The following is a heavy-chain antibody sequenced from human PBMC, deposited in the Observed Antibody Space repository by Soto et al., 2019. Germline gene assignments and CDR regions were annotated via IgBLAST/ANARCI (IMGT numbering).Heavy chain of an antibody. CDR2: FNSRGST. Sequence: PENVSLPCTVSGASLSSNSYYWGWIRQPPGKGLEWIGSFNSRGSTFYSPSLKSRATISADTWKNQFSLELTSVTVADTALYFFTCRWGSTTWASLGPWSQGTRVIGSA. V-gene: IGHV4-39*01. CDR1: GASLSSNSYY. J-gene: IGHJ5*02. CDR3: TCRWGSTTWASLGP. D-gene: IGHD6-13*01.